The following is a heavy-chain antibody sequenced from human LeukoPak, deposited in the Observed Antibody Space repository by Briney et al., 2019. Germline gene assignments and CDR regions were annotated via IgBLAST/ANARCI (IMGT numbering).Heavy chain of an antibody. V-gene: IGHV3-21*01. Sequence: PGGSLRLSCAASGFTFSSYSMNWVRQAPGKGLEWVSSISSSSSYIYYADSVKGRLTISRDNAKNSLYLQMNSLRAEDTAVYYCAREGAQDAFDIWGQGTMVTVSS. D-gene: IGHD4/OR15-4a*01. J-gene: IGHJ3*02. CDR1: GFTFSSYS. CDR3: AREGAQDAFDI. CDR2: ISSSSSYI.